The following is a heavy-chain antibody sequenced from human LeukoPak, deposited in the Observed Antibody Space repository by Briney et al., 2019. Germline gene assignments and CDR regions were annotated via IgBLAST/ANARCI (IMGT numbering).Heavy chain of an antibody. J-gene: IGHJ6*02. Sequence: PSETLSLTCAVYGGSFSGYYWSWIRQPPGKGLEWIGEINHSGSTNYNPSLKSRVTISVDTSKNQFSLKLSSVTAADTAVYYCARETYCSSTSCHHYYYYYGMDVWGQGTTVTVSS. CDR2: INHSGST. V-gene: IGHV4-34*01. CDR1: GGSFSGYY. CDR3: ARETYCSSTSCHHYYYYYGMDV. D-gene: IGHD2-2*01.